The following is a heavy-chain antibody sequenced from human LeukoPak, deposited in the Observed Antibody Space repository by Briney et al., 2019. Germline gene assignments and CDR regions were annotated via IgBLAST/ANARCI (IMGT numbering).Heavy chain of an antibody. CDR1: GVTFRDYY. D-gene: IGHD5-12*01. V-gene: IGHV4-34*12. CDR3: VREHNIVIPTARTYYYYYMDV. Sequence: AETLTLTCAASGVTFRDYYRSWIRQSPGKGLEWIGEVMDSGSTNYNPSLKSRVTISIDTSKNQFSLRLSSMTAADTAVYYCVREHNIVIPTARTYYYYYMDVWGKGTTVTVSS. J-gene: IGHJ6*03. CDR2: VMDSGST.